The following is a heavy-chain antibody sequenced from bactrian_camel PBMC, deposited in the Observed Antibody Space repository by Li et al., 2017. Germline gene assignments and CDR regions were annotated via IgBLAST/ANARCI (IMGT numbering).Heavy chain of an antibody. CDR1: GFTFNH. CDR3: VTEGFTH. V-gene: IGHV3S6*01. Sequence: HVQLVESGGGLVQPGGSLRPSCAASGFTFNHMNWVRQAPGKGLEWVSIIYPGDTRTYYTDSVKGRFTISRDNAKNTVYLDMNRLTSEDTALYYCVTEGFTHWGQGTQVTVS. D-gene: IGHD1*01. J-gene: IGHJ4*01. CDR2: IYPGDTRT.